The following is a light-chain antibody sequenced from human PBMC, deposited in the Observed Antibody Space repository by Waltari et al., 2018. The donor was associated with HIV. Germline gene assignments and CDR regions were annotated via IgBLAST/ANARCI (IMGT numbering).Light chain of an antibody. CDR1: QSVGTS. J-gene: IGKJ4*01. CDR2: SVS. Sequence: EIVMTQSPVALSASLGERVTLSCRASQSVGTSLAWYQQRPGQSPGVLIYSVSTRAAGVPARFSGSGSGTDFTLTISSLQPEDYAVYFCQQYEKWPPLTVGGGTKV. V-gene: IGKV3-15*01. CDR3: QQYEKWPPLT.